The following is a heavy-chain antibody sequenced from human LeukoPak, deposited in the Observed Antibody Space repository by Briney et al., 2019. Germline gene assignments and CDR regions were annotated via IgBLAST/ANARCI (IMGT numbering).Heavy chain of an antibody. J-gene: IGHJ3*02. D-gene: IGHD6-19*01. CDR1: GFPFSSYG. Sequence: GGSLRLSCAASGFPFSSYGMHWVRQAPGKGLEWVANIKQDGSEKYYVDSVKGRFTISRDNAKNSLYLQMNSLRAEDTAVYYCARDRRSSGWYPDAFDIWGQGAMVTVSS. CDR3: ARDRRSSGWYPDAFDI. CDR2: IKQDGSEK. V-gene: IGHV3-7*01.